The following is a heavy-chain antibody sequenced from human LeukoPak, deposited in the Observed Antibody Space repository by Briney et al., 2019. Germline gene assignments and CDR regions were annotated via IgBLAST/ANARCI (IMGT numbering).Heavy chain of an antibody. J-gene: IGHJ4*02. CDR2: IYHSGST. CDR3: AREWGSSGYYY. D-gene: IGHD3-22*01. CDR1: GGSISSYY. Sequence: SETLSLTCTVSGGSISSYYWGWIRQPPGKGLEWIGSIYHSGSTYYNPSLKSRVTISVDTSKNQFSLKLSSVTAADTAVYYCAREWGSSGYYYMGQGTLVTVSS. V-gene: IGHV4-38-2*02.